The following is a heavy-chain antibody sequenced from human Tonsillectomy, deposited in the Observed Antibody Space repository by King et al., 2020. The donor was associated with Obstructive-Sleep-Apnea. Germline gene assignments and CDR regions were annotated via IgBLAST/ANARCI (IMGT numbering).Heavy chain of an antibody. J-gene: IGHJ4*02. V-gene: IGHV3-15*01. CDR2: IKSKTDGGTT. CDR1: GFTFSNAW. Sequence: VQLVESGGGLVKPGGSLRLSCAASGFTFSNAWMNWVRQAPGKGLEWVGRIKSKTDGGTTDYAAPVKGRFTISRDDSKNTLYLQMNSLKTEDSAVYYCTTGRGWELPDFDYWGQGTLVTVSA. CDR3: TTGRGWELPDFDY. D-gene: IGHD1-26*01.